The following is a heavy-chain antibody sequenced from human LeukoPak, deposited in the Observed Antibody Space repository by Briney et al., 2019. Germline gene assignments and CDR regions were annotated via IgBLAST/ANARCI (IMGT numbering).Heavy chain of an antibody. J-gene: IGHJ4*02. CDR2: IIPILGIA. D-gene: IGHD1-26*01. CDR3: ARDEDRGSYRYYFDY. CDR1: GGTFSSYA. V-gene: IGHV1-69*04. Sequence: SVKVSCKASGGTFSSYAISWVRQAPGQGLEWMGRIIPILGIANYAQKFQGRVTITADKSTSTAYMELSSLRSEDTAVYYCARDEDRGSYRYYFDYWGQGTLVTVSS.